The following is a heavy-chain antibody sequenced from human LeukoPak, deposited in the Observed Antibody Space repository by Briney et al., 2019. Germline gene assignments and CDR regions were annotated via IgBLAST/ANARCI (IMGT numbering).Heavy chain of an antibody. V-gene: IGHV3-21*01. D-gene: IGHD3-9*01. CDR2: ISSSSSYI. Sequence: GGSLRLSCAASGFTFSSYSMNWVRQAPGKGLEWVSSISSSSSYIYYADSVKGRFTISRDNAKNSLYLQMNSLRAEDTAVYYCASDILRGYYVWDRGMDVWGQGTTVTVSS. CDR3: ASDILRGYYVWDRGMDV. J-gene: IGHJ6*01. CDR1: GFTFSSYS.